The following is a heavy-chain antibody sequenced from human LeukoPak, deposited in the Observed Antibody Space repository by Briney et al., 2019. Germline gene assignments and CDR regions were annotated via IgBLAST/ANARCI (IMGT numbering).Heavy chain of an antibody. D-gene: IGHD6-6*01. V-gene: IGHV1-8*01. CDR1: GYTFADYD. CDR3: ARGPYSSSFPYYYYYYMDV. CDR2: MNPKSGRT. Sequence: ASVKVSCKASGYTFADYDINWVRQASGQGLEWMGWMNPKSGRTGYAQKFQGRVTITADESTSTAYMELCSLRSEDTAVYYCARGPYSSSFPYYYYYYMDVWGKGTTVTVSS. J-gene: IGHJ6*03.